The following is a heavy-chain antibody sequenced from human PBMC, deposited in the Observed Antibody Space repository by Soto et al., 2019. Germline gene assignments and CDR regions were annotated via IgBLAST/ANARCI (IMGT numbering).Heavy chain of an antibody. CDR1: GGSVSSGNYY. Sequence: PSETLSLTCTVSGGSVSSGNYYWSWLRQPPGKGLEWIGYFYYTGSINYNPSLNSRVTISIDASKNQFSLRLSSVTAADTAVYYCARSMFYSDGSNYSPFDYWGQGTLVTVSS. CDR3: ARSMFYSDGSNYSPFDY. D-gene: IGHD3-22*01. CDR2: FYYTGSI. V-gene: IGHV4-61*01. J-gene: IGHJ4*02.